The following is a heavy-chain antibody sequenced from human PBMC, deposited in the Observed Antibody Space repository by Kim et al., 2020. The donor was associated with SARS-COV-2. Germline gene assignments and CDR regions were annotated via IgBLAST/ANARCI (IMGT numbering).Heavy chain of an antibody. CDR2: IYYSGST. J-gene: IGHJ3*02. D-gene: IGHD6-13*01. CDR1: GGSISSSSYY. Sequence: SETLSLTCTVSGGSISSSSYYWGWIRQPPGKGLEWIGSIYYSGSTYYNPSLKSRLTISVDTSKNQFSLQLNSVTAADTAVYYWARGSSRRHDAFDISGQGTMVAVSS. CDR3: ARGSSRRHDAFDI. V-gene: IGHV4-39*01.